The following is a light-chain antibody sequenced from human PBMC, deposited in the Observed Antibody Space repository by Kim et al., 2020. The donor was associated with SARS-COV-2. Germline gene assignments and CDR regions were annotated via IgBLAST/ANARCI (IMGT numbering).Light chain of an antibody. Sequence: STLSASVGDRVTITCRASQSIGSWLAWYQQKAGKAPKVLIYHASTLESGVPSRFSGSGSGTEFTLTIISLQPDDFATYYCQKANGEFGQGTKLEIK. CDR2: HAS. J-gene: IGKJ2*01. CDR1: QSIGSW. V-gene: IGKV1-5*01. CDR3: QKANGE.